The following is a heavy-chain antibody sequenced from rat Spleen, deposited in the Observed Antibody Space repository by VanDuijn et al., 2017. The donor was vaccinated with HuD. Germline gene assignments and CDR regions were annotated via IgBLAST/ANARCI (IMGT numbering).Heavy chain of an antibody. CDR1: GFSLTDYS. V-gene: IGHV2-63*01. Sequence: VQLKESGPGLVQPSQTLSLTCTVSGFSLTDYSVHWVRQPPGKGLEWMGRMRHNGDTSYNSALKSRLSISRDTSKNQVFLKMNSLQTDDTGTYYCTRDLYTMGITPFDYWGQGVMVTVSS. CDR2: MRHNGDT. J-gene: IGHJ2*01. CDR3: TRDLYTMGITPFDY. D-gene: IGHD1-9*01.